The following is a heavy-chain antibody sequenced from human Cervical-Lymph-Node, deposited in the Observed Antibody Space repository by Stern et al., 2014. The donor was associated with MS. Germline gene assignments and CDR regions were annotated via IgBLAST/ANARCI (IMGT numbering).Heavy chain of an antibody. CDR2: INSDGSST. D-gene: IGHD5-18*01. V-gene: IGHV3-74*02. CDR1: GFTFSSYW. Sequence: MQLVQSGGGLVQPGGSLRLSCAASGFTFSSYWMHWVRQAPGKGLVWVSRINSDGSSTTYADSVKGRFTISRDNAKNRTYLQMHRLRAEDTAVYYCARIAGVRSWIQPLDYWGQGTLVTVSS. CDR3: ARIAGVRSWIQPLDY. J-gene: IGHJ4*02.